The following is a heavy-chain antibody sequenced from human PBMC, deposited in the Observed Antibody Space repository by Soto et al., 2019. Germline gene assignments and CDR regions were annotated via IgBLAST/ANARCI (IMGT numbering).Heavy chain of an antibody. D-gene: IGHD3-10*01. V-gene: IGHV3-21*01. CDR2: ISSSSSYI. Sequence: EVQLVESGGGLVKPGGSLRLSCAASGFTFSSYSMNWVRQAPGKGLEWVSSISSSSSYIYYADSVKGRFTISRDNAKNSLYLQMNILRAEDTAVYYCAIEPGSYSAYWGQGTLVTVSS. CDR3: AIEPGSYSAY. J-gene: IGHJ4*02. CDR1: GFTFSSYS.